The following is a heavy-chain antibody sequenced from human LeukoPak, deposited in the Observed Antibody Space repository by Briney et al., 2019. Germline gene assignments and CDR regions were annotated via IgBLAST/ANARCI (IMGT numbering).Heavy chain of an antibody. CDR1: GVTLNNYV. CDR3: AGPHGPGNYINLGLDF. D-gene: IGHD3-10*01. J-gene: IGHJ4*02. Sequence: ASVKVSCKASGVTLNNYVISWVRQAPGQGLEWMGRTVPVFATTTYAQKFQGRVMITADESTSTVHMELSSLTAEDTALYYCAGPHGPGNYINLGLDFWGQGTLVTVS. CDR2: TVPVFATT. V-gene: IGHV1-69*13.